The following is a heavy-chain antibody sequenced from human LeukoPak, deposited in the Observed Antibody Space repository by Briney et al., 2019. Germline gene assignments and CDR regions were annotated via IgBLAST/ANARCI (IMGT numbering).Heavy chain of an antibody. V-gene: IGHV3-72*01. Sequence: PGGSLRLSCAASGFIFSDHYMDWVRQAPGKGLEWVGRIRNKANSYTIEYAASVKDRFTISRDDSKNSLYLQMNSLKIEDTAVYYCASSRIYSSSWFLSYWGQGTLVTVSS. CDR3: ASSRIYSSSWFLSY. CDR2: IRNKANSYTI. J-gene: IGHJ4*02. CDR1: GFIFSDHY. D-gene: IGHD6-13*01.